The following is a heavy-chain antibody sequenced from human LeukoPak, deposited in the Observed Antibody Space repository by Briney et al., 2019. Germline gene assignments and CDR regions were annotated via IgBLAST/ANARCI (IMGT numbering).Heavy chain of an antibody. CDR1: GFTFSSYA. J-gene: IGHJ4*02. V-gene: IGHV3-23*01. CDR3: ANSIAVAGYYFDY. CDR2: ISGSGGST. Sequence: PGGSLRLSCAASGFTFSSYAMSWVRQAPGKGLEWVSAISGSGGSTYYADSVKGRFTISRDNSKNTLYLRMNSLRAEDTAVYYCANSIAVAGYYFDYWGQGTLVTVSS. D-gene: IGHD6-19*01.